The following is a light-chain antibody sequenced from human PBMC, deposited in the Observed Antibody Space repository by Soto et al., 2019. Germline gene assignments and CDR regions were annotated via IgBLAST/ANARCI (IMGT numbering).Light chain of an antibody. V-gene: IGKV1-9*01. J-gene: IGKJ5*01. Sequence: DIQLTQSPSFLSASVGDRVTITCRASQGIGSHLAWYHQKAGKAPKLLIHTASTLQSGIPSRYSGRGSGTEFTPKTSTLQPEDFATYYCKQRNSYPITSGKGTRLQIK. CDR2: TAS. CDR3: KQRNSYPIT. CDR1: QGIGSH.